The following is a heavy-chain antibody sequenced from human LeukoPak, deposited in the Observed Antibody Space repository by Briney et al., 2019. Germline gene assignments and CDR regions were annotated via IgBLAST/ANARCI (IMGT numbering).Heavy chain of an antibody. CDR1: GFTFSSYG. CDR3: ARDLYDFWSGYLIFDY. Sequence: GGSLRLSCAASGFTFSSYGMHWVRQAPGKGLEWVAVISYDGSNKYYADSVKGRFTISRDNSKNTLYLQMNSLRAEDTAVYYCARDLYDFWSGYLIFDYWGQGTLVTVSS. J-gene: IGHJ4*02. D-gene: IGHD3-3*01. V-gene: IGHV3-30*03. CDR2: ISYDGSNK.